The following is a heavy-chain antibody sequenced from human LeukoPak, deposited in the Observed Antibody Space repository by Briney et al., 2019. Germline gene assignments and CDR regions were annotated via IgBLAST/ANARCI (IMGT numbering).Heavy chain of an antibody. CDR1: GYTFTRYG. V-gene: IGHV1-18*01. CDR2: ISAYNGYT. CDR3: ARDVYYYDSSGLNWFDP. J-gene: IGHJ5*02. Sequence: ASVKVSCKASGYTFTRYGISWVRQAPGQGLEWMGWISAYNGYTNYTQKFQGRVTMTTDTSTSTVYMELRSLRSDDTALYYCARDVYYYDSSGLNWFDPWGQGTLVTVSS. D-gene: IGHD3-22*01.